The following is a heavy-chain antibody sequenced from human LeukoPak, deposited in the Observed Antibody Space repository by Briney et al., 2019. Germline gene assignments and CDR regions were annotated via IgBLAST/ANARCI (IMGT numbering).Heavy chain of an antibody. V-gene: IGHV3-48*01. CDR1: GFTFSSYS. CDR3: ARDPYSGSYGDYYYYYMDV. CDR2: ISSSSSTI. Sequence: GGSLRLSCAASGFTFSSYSMNWVRQAPGKGLEWVSYISSSSSTIYYADSVKGRFTISRDNAKNSLYLQMNSLRAEDTAVYYCARDPYSGSYGDYYYYYMDVWGKGTTVTISS. J-gene: IGHJ6*03. D-gene: IGHD1-26*01.